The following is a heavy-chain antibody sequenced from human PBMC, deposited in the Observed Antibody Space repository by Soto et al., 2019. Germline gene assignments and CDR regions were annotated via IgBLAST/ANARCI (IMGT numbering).Heavy chain of an antibody. CDR2: MCYSATT. Sequence: QLQLQESGPGLVKPSETLSLTCTVSGGSISSSSYCWGWIRQPPGKGLEWIGSMCYSATTFYNPSLKSRLTISEDTSKSHVSLNLSSVTAADTAVYYCARRGGFPYNFDYWGQGTLVTVSS. CDR3: ARRGGFPYNFDY. J-gene: IGHJ4*02. CDR1: GGSISSSSYC. D-gene: IGHD3-16*01. V-gene: IGHV4-39*02.